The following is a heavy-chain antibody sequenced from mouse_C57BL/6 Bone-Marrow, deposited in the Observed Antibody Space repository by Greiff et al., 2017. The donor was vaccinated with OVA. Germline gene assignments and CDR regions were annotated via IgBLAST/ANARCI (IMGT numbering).Heavy chain of an antibody. V-gene: IGHV1-69*01. J-gene: IGHJ2*01. D-gene: IGHD1-1*01. Sequence: VQLQQPGAELVMPGASVKLSCKASGYTFTSYWMHWVKQRPGQGLEWIGEIDPSDSYTNYNQKFKGKSTLTVDKSSSTAYMELNSLTSEDSAVYYCARNYGSSLYYFDYWGQGTTLTVSS. CDR2: IDPSDSYT. CDR1: GYTFTSYW. CDR3: ARNYGSSLYYFDY.